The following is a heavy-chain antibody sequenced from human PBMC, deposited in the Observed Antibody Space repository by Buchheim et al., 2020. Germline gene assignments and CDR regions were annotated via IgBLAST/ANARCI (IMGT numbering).Heavy chain of an antibody. Sequence: QVQLVESGGGVVQPGRSLRLSCAASGFTFSSYGMHWVRQAPGKGLEWVAFIRYDGSNKYYADSVKGRFTISRDNSKNPLYLQMNSLRAEDTAVYYCAKTHDCSSTSCYGDYYYYGMDVWGQGTT. CDR3: AKTHDCSSTSCYGDYYYYGMDV. D-gene: IGHD2-2*01. CDR1: GFTFSSYG. CDR2: IRYDGSNK. J-gene: IGHJ6*02. V-gene: IGHV3-30*02.